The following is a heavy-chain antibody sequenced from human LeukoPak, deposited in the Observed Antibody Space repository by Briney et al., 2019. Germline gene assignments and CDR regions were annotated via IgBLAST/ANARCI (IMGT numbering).Heavy chain of an antibody. CDR3: ARGDSRN. CDR1: GYSISSGYY. V-gene: IGHV4-38-2*02. CDR2: IYHSGST. J-gene: IGHJ4*02. D-gene: IGHD3-22*01. Sequence: SETLSLTCTVSGYSISSGYYWGWIRQPPGKGLEWIGSIYHSGSTYYNPSLKSRVTISVDTSKNQFSLKLSSVTAADTAVYYCARGDSRNWGQGTLVTVSS.